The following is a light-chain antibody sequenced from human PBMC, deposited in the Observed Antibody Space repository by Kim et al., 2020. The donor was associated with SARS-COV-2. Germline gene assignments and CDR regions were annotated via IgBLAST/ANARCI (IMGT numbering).Light chain of an antibody. Sequence: QKVTISCSGSSSNIGNNYVSWYQQLPGTAPKLLIYDNNKRPSGIPDRFSGSKSGTSATLGITGLQTGDEADYYCGTWDSSLSAPVVFGGGTQLTVL. J-gene: IGLJ2*01. CDR3: GTWDSSLSAPVV. V-gene: IGLV1-51*01. CDR2: DNN. CDR1: SSNIGNNY.